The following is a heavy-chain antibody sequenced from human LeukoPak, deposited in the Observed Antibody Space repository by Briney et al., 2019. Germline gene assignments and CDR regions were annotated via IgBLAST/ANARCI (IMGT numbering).Heavy chain of an antibody. CDR3: ARRESSGHYDY. V-gene: IGHV3-64*01. CDR2: ISSDGSST. Sequence: GGSLRLSCAASGFTFGRYATHWVRQAPGKGLEYVSAISSDGSSTYYANAVKGRFTISRDNSKNTLYLQMGSLRAEDMAVYYCARRESSGHYDYWGQGTLVTVSS. J-gene: IGHJ4*02. CDR1: GFTFGRYA. D-gene: IGHD3-22*01.